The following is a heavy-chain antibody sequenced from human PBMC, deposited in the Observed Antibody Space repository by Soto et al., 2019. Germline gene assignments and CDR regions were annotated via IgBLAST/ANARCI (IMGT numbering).Heavy chain of an antibody. CDR3: ARGLNGDFDL. CDR2: ISSSSSTI. J-gene: IGHJ2*01. Sequence: EVQLVESGGGLVQPGGSLRLSCEASGLTLSAYSMNWVRQTPGKGLEWVSYISSSSSTIYYADSVKGRFTISRDNAKNSLYLQMNSLRAEDTALYYCARGLNGDFDLWGRGTLVTFSS. V-gene: IGHV3-48*01. CDR1: GLTLSAYS. D-gene: IGHD3-10*01.